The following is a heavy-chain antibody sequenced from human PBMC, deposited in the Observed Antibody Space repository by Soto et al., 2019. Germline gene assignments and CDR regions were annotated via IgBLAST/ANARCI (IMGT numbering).Heavy chain of an antibody. CDR3: ARDRIAMVGFWAYGMDV. V-gene: IGHV4-61*01. CDR2: IYYSGST. D-gene: IGHD5-18*01. CDR1: GGSVISGSYY. J-gene: IGHJ6*02. Sequence: TVSGGSVISGSYYWSWIRQPPGKGLEWIGYIYYSGSTNYNPSLKSRVTISVDTSKNQFSLKLSSVTAADTAVYYCARDRIAMVGFWAYGMDVWGQGTTVTVSS.